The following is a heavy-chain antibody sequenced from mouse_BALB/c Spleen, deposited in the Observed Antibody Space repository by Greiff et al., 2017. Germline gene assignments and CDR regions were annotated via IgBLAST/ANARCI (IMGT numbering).Heavy chain of an antibody. CDR1: GYSITSGYY. V-gene: IGHV3-6*02. J-gene: IGHJ4*01. Sequence: EESGPGLVKPSQSLSLTCSVTGYSITSGYYWNWIRQFPGNKLEWMGYISYDGSNNYNPSLKNRISITRDTSKNQFFLKLNSVTTEDTATYYCARPYDYNAMDYWGQGTSVTVSS. CDR3: ARPYDYNAMDY. CDR2: ISYDGSN.